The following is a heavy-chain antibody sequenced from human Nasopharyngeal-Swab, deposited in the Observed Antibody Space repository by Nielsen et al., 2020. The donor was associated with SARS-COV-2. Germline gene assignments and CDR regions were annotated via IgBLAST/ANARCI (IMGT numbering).Heavy chain of an antibody. V-gene: IGHV5-10-1*01. J-gene: IGHJ4*02. CDR3: ARWVVDCSSTSCHSYFDY. CDR2: IDPSDSYT. D-gene: IGHD2-2*01. CDR1: GYSFTSYW. Sequence: GESLKISCKGSGYSFTSYWISWVRQMPGKGLEWMGRIDPSDSYTNYSPSFQGHVTISADKSISTAYLQWSSLKASDTAMYYCARWVVDCSSTSCHSYFDYWGQGTLVTVSS.